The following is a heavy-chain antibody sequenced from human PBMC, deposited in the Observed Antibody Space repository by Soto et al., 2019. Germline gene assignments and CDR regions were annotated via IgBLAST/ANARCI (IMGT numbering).Heavy chain of an antibody. CDR3: ARRGFYDILTGYQGVFDY. CDR2: IYYSGST. Sequence: QLQLQESGPGLVKPSETLSLTCTVSGGSISSSSYYWGWIRQPPGKGLEWIGGIYYSGSTYYNPSLKSRVTISVDTSKNQFSLKLSSVTAADTAVYYCARRGFYDILTGYQGVFDYWGQGTLVTVSS. D-gene: IGHD3-9*01. V-gene: IGHV4-39*01. CDR1: GGSISSSSYY. J-gene: IGHJ4*02.